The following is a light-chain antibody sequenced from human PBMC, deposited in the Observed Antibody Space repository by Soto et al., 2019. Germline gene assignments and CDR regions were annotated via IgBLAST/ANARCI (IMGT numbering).Light chain of an antibody. J-gene: IGKJ1*01. CDR3: QQYGNSTRT. CDR2: GAS. V-gene: IGKV3-20*01. Sequence: EIVVTQSPVTLSLSPGERATLSCRASQSVRSSYLAWYQQKPGQAPRLLIYGASSRATGIPDRFSGSGSGTDFTLTISRLQPEDFAVYYCQQYGNSTRTFGQGTKVDIK. CDR1: QSVRSSY.